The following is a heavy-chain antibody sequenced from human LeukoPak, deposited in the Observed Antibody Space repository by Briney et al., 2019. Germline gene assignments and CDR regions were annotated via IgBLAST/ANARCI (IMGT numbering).Heavy chain of an antibody. CDR1: GFTFSSYP. V-gene: IGHV3-64*02. CDR2: ILGNGHAS. CDR3: ARDTTSGWSFDY. D-gene: IGHD6-19*01. Sequence: GGSLRLSCTASGFTFSSYPMHWVRQAPGRGLEYVSAILGNGHASFYADSVKDRFTISRDNSKNTLYLQMGSLRPDVMAVYYCARDTTSGWSFDYWGQGTQVTVSS. J-gene: IGHJ4*02.